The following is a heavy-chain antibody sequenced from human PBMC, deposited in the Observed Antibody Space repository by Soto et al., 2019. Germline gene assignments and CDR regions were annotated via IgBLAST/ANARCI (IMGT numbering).Heavy chain of an antibody. J-gene: IGHJ4*02. CDR2: ITAASGDT. D-gene: IGHD3-16*01. CDR1: GFTFYKYA. Sequence: WGSPRLSCAASGFTFYKYALSWIRQAPGKGLEWVSAITAASGDTYHADSVRGRFTISRDNTKNTLLLEMTRLSADDTAVYYCAKGSANGSPYYFDFWGQGTVVTVSS. V-gene: IGHV3-23*01. CDR3: AKGSANGSPYYFDF.